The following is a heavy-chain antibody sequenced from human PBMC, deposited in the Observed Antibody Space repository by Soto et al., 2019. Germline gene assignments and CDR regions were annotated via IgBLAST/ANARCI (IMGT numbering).Heavy chain of an antibody. J-gene: IGHJ5*02. V-gene: IGHV4-59*01. D-gene: IGHD4-17*01. CDR3: AREAFVPGPHYEDWFDP. Sequence: ASETLSLTCTVSGDSMSRFYLTWIRQLPGKGLECIGYIYYTGTTSYNPSLKSRVTISLDTSKNQFSLNQRSVTAADTAVYYCAREAFVPGPHYEDWFDPWGQGILVTVSS. CDR2: IYYTGTT. CDR1: GDSMSRFY.